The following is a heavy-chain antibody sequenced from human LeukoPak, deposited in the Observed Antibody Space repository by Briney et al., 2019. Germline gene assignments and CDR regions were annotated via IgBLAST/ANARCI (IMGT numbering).Heavy chain of an antibody. Sequence: SETLSLTCAVYGGSFSGYYWSWIRQPPGKGLEWHGVINHSGSTNYNPSLKSRGTISVDTSKNQFSLKLSSVTAADTAVYYCARANTYYDFWSGYFASYYFDYWGQGTLVTVSS. CDR3: ARANTYYDFWSGYFASYYFDY. D-gene: IGHD3-3*01. V-gene: IGHV4-34*01. CDR1: GGSFSGYY. J-gene: IGHJ4*02. CDR2: INHSGST.